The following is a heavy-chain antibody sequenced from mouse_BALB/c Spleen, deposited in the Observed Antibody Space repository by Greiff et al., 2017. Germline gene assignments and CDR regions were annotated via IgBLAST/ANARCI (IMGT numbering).Heavy chain of an antibody. D-gene: IGHD2-1*01. V-gene: IGHV1-80*01. J-gene: IGHJ3*01. Sequence: VKVVESGAELVRPGSSVKISCKASGYAFSSYWMNWAKQRPGQGLEWIGQIYPGDGDTNYNGKFKGKATLTADKSSSTAYMQLSSLTSEDSAVYFCAREGNSFAYWGQGTLVTVSA. CDR3: AREGNSFAY. CDR2: IYPGDGDT. CDR1: GYAFSSYW.